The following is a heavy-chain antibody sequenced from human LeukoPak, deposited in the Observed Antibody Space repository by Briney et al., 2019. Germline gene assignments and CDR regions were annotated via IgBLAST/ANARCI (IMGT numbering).Heavy chain of an antibody. D-gene: IGHD3-22*01. CDR3: ARDLGRYYDTSDNWFDP. CDR1: GFTLSNYW. J-gene: IGHJ5*02. CDR2: INSDGINT. V-gene: IGHV3-74*01. Sequence: GGSLRLSCAASGFTLSNYWMHWVRQAPGKGLVWVSRINSDGINTSYADSVKGRFTISRDNAKNTLNLQMNSLRAEDTAVYYCARDLGRYYDTSDNWFDPWGQGTLVTVSS.